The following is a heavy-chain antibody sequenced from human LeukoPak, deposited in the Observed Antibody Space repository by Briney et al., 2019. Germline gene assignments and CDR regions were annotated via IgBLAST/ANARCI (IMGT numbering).Heavy chain of an antibody. J-gene: IGHJ5*02. CDR1: GGSISSGDYY. CDR3: ARVVWYYYGAGNWFDP. D-gene: IGHD3-10*01. CDR2: MYYSGST. Sequence: SQTLSLTCTVSGGSISSGDYYRSWIRHPPGNGLEWIGYMYYSGSTYYNPTLKSRVTISVATSKNQFSLKLSSVTAADTAVYYCARVVWYYYGAGNWFDPWGQGTLVTVSS. V-gene: IGHV4-30-4*08.